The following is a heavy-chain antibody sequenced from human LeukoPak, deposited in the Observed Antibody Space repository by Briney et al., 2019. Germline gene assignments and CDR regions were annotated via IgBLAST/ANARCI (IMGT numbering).Heavy chain of an antibody. CDR3: ARDPLRVEPTESGY. D-gene: IGHD1-26*01. J-gene: IGHJ4*02. V-gene: IGHV3-11*01. CDR1: GFIFSDYY. Sequence: GGSLRLSCAASGFIFSDYYMAWIRQAPGKRLEWVSYISGRYNTIYYSDSVRGRFTVSRDNAKSSLYLQMNSLRAEDTAVYYCARDPLRVEPTESGYWGQGTLVTVSS. CDR2: ISGRYNTI.